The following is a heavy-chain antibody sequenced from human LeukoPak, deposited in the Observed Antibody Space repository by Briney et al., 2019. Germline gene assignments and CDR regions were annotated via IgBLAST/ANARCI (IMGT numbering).Heavy chain of an antibody. CDR2: ISGSGGSP. CDR3: SRGRQKGGSSFAS. D-gene: IGHD3-16*01. CDR1: GWTFSSYA. J-gene: IGHJ4*02. Sequence: GGSLRLSCAASGWTFSSYAMSWVRQAPGKGLAWVSAISGSGGSPYYPDSLKGRVTISRDNVKNSLYLQMNSLRAEDSAVNYCSRGRQKGGSSFASWGQGTPVTVYS. V-gene: IGHV3-23*01.